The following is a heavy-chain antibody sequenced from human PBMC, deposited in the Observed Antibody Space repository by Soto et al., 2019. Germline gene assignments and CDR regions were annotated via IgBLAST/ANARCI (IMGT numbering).Heavy chain of an antibody. CDR1: GFTFSSYG. J-gene: IGHJ5*02. D-gene: IGHD6-13*01. V-gene: IGHV3-33*01. Sequence: PGGSLRLSCAASGFTFSSYGMHWVRQAPGKGLEWVAVIWYDGSNEYYADSVKGRFTISRDNSKNTLYLQMNSLRAEDTAVYYCARGIAAAAVWFDPWGQGTLVTVSS. CDR3: ARGIAAAAVWFDP. CDR2: IWYDGSNE.